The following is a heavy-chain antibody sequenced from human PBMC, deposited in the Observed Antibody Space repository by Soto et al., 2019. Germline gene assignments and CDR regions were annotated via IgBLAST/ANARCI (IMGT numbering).Heavy chain of an antibody. D-gene: IGHD4-17*01. J-gene: IGHJ4*02. Sequence: QVRLQESGPGLVKPSGTLSLSCAVSGDSLSSPNWWAWVRQPPGKGLEWIGQIHNKGNTNFNPSLKSRITMSLDKPKNQFSLRLTSMTAADTAVYYCVRDSVTKKLDSWGQGILVTVSS. CDR3: VRDSVTKKLDS. CDR1: GDSLSSPNW. V-gene: IGHV4-4*02. CDR2: IHNKGNT.